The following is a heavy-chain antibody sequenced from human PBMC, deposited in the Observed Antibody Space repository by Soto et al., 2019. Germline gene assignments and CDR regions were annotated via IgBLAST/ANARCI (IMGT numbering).Heavy chain of an antibody. CDR2: INPNSGDT. D-gene: IGHD1-26*01. CDR3: AKGGAIVAACTRVYLYNAMDV. CDR1: GYTFTGYY. J-gene: IGHJ6*02. V-gene: IGHV1-2*02. Sequence: QVQLVQSGTEVKRPGDSVKVSCKASGYTFTGYYVHWVRQAPGQGLEWMGWINPNSGDTYLAQRFQGRVTMNRDTSIGTAYMELRGLTSDDTAEYYCAKGGAIVAACTRVYLYNAMDVWGQGTTVTVS.